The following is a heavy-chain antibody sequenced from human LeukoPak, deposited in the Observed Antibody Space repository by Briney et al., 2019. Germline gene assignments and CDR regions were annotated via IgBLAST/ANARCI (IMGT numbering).Heavy chain of an antibody. D-gene: IGHD3-22*01. J-gene: IGHJ1*01. CDR2: ISSSSSYI. CDR1: GFTFSSYS. V-gene: IGHV3-21*01. Sequence: GGSLRLSCAASGFTFSSYSMNWVRQAPGKWLEWVSSISSSSSYIYYADSVKGRFTISRDNAKNSLYLQMNSLRAEDTAVYYCARSTAYYYDSSGYKRAKYFQHWGQGTLVTVSS. CDR3: ARSTAYYYDSSGYKRAKYFQH.